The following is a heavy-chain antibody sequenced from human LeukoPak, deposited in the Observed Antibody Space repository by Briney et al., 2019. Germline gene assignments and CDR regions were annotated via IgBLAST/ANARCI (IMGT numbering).Heavy chain of an antibody. D-gene: IGHD3-10*01. CDR1: GFTFDDYA. J-gene: IGHJ3*02. CDR2: ISGSGGST. CDR3: AKDPGLLWFGELLPHDAFDI. V-gene: IGHV3-23*01. Sequence: PGGSLRLSCAASGFTFDDYAMHWVRQAPGKGLEWVSGISGSGGSTYYADSVKGRFTISRDNSKNTLYLQMNSLRAEDTAVYYCAKDPGLLWFGELLPHDAFDIWSQGTMVTVSS.